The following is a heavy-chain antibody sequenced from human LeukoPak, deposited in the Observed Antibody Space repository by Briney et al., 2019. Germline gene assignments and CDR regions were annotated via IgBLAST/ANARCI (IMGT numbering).Heavy chain of an antibody. J-gene: IGHJ3*02. CDR3: ARALSYDSSGYFSDDAFDI. Sequence: ASVKVSCKASGYTFTGYYMQWVRQAPGQGLEWMGWINPNSGGTNYAQKFQGRVTMTRDTSISTAYMELNRLRSDDTAVYYCARALSYDSSGYFSDDAFDIWGQGTMVTVSP. CDR2: INPNSGGT. D-gene: IGHD3-22*01. CDR1: GYTFTGYY. V-gene: IGHV1-2*02.